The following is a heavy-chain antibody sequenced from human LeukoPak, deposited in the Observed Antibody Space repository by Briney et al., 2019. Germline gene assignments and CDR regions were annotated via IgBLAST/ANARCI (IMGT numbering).Heavy chain of an antibody. CDR3: AKEGRGGFDI. J-gene: IGHJ3*02. D-gene: IGHD3-16*01. CDR1: GFTLSAHW. CDR2: IKEDGSEK. Sequence: GGSLRLSCAASGFTLSAHWMSWVRQAPGKGLEWVANIKEDGSEKYYVDSVKGRFTISRDNSKNTLYLQMNSLRAEDTAVYYCAKEGRGGFDIWGQGTMVTVSS. V-gene: IGHV3-7*01.